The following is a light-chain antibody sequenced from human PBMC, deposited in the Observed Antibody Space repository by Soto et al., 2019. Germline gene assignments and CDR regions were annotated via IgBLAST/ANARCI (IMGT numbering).Light chain of an antibody. CDR2: QNN. V-gene: IGLV3-1*01. CDR1: KVGDKY. Sequence: SYELTQTPSVSVSPGQTASITCSGDKVGDKYVCWYQQKAGQSPILVIYQNNQRPSGIPERFYGSNSGNTATLTISGTQAMDEDDYYCQTWDNNIKIFGGRTKLTVL. CDR3: QTWDNNIKI. J-gene: IGLJ2*01.